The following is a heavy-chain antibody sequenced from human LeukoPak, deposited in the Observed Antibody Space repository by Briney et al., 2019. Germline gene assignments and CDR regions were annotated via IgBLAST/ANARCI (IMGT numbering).Heavy chain of an antibody. J-gene: IGHJ4*02. CDR1: GYTFTSYG. D-gene: IGHD3-9*01. CDR3: ARRPFKYYDILTGYYRSEFDY. Sequence: ASVKVSCKASGYTFTSYGISWVRQAPGQGLEWMGWISAYNGNTNYAQKFQGRVTMTRNTSISTAYLELSSLKSEDTAVYYCARRPFKYYDILTGYYRSEFDYWGQGTLVTVSS. V-gene: IGHV1-18*01. CDR2: ISAYNGNT.